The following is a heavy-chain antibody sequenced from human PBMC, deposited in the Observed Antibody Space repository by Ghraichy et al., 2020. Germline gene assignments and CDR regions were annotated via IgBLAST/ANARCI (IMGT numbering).Heavy chain of an antibody. D-gene: IGHD3-10*01. Sequence: ASVKVSSKASGYTFTGYYMHWVRQAPGQGLEWMGWINPNSGGTNYAQKFQGRVTMTRDTSISTAYMELSRLRSDDTAVYYCARAMVGPYGSGRRELDYWGQGTLVTVSS. CDR2: INPNSGGT. CDR3: ARAMVGPYGSGRRELDY. V-gene: IGHV1-2*02. J-gene: IGHJ4*02. CDR1: GYTFTGYY.